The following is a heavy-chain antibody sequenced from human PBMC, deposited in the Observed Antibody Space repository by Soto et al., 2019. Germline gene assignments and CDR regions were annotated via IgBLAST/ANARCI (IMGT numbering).Heavy chain of an antibody. J-gene: IGHJ5*02. D-gene: IGHD3-3*01. CDR3: ARGFPLWFDP. V-gene: IGHV1-3*05. Sequence: QVQLVQSGAEKKKPGASVKVSCKASGYTFTSYAIHWVPQAPGQRLGGMGWINDGNGNTKYSQKFQGRVTITRDTSASTAYMELSSLRSEDTAVYYGARGFPLWFDPWGQGTLVTVSS. CDR1: GYTFTSYA. CDR2: INDGNGNT.